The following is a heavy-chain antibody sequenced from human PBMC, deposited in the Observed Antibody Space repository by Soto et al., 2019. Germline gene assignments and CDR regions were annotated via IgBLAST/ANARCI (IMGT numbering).Heavy chain of an antibody. D-gene: IGHD3-22*01. J-gene: IGHJ4*02. CDR1: GYSFAGYW. CDR3: ARQIYDSAPGPNFPSYFDS. CDR2: IDPSDSQT. V-gene: IGHV5-10-1*01. Sequence: GESLKISCEGSGYSFAGYWMTWVRRKPGKGLEGMGRIDPSDSQTDYSPAFRGPVTISDTKSTTPLFLQWSSLRASDTAMYYCARQIYDSAPGPNFPSYFDSWGQGTPVTVSS.